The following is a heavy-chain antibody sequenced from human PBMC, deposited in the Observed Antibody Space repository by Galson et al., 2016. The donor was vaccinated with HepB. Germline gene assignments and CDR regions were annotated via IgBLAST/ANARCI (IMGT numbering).Heavy chain of an antibody. CDR1: GYSFSTYW. Sequence: QSGAEVKKPGESLKISCKGSGYSFSTYWIAWVRQMPGKGLEWMGITNPGDSDTRYSPSFQGQVTISADKSINTAYLQWTSLKASDTAMYYCAKTATSTGREFDSWGQGTLVTVSS. CDR3: AKTATSTGREFDS. D-gene: IGHD1-14*01. CDR2: TNPGDSDT. J-gene: IGHJ4*02. V-gene: IGHV5-51*01.